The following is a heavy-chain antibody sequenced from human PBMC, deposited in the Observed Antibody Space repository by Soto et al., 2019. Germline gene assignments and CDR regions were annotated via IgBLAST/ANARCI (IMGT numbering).Heavy chain of an antibody. D-gene: IGHD3-3*01. V-gene: IGHV3-23*01. J-gene: IGHJ4*02. Sequence: GGSLRLSCTASGFTFSSHAMTWVRQAPGKGLEWVSGLSDSGDSIYYADSVKGRFTIYRDNSMNTLYLQMNSLRAEDTAVYYCAKARAQYYDFWSGYPVDYWGQGTLVTVSS. CDR2: LSDSGDSI. CDR1: GFTFSSHA. CDR3: AKARAQYYDFWSGYPVDY.